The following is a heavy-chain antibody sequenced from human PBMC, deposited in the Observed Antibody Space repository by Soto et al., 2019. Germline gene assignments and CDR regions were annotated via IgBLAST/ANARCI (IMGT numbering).Heavy chain of an antibody. CDR2: IIPIFGTA. J-gene: IGHJ5*02. Sequence: SVKVSCKASGGTFSCYAIRWVRQAPGQGLEWMGGIIPIFGTANYAQKFQGRVTITADESTSTAYMELSSLRSEDTAVYYCARDLITMVRGVMNPWGQGTLVTVSS. V-gene: IGHV1-69*13. CDR1: GGTFSCYA. CDR3: ARDLITMVRGVMNP. D-gene: IGHD3-10*01.